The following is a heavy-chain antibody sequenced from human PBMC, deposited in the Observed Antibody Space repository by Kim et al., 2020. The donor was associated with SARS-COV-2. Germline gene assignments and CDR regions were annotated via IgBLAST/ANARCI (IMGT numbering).Heavy chain of an antibody. J-gene: IGHJ6*02. D-gene: IGHD6-13*01. CDR1: GGSISSGGYY. CDR2: IYYSGST. V-gene: IGHV4-31*03. CDR3: ARDVGSSSWYYYYGMDV. Sequence: SETLSLTCTVSGGSISSGGYYWSWIRQHPGKGLEWIGYIYYSGSTYYNPSLKSRVTISVDTSKNQFSLKLSSVTAADTAVYYCARDVGSSSWYYYYGMDVWGQGTTVTVSS.